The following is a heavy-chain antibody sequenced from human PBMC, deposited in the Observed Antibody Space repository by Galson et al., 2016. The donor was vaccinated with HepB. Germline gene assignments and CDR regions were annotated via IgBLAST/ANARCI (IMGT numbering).Heavy chain of an antibody. CDR3: AKGQTNWATFDS. CDR2: VNWNSATL. CDR1: GFTFSNYW. Sequence: SLRLSCAASGFTFSNYWMSWVRQGPGKGLEWVSGVNWNSATLAYADSVRGRFTISRDNAENSLYLQMNSLRAEDTALYYCAKGQTNWATFDSWGQGTLVTVSS. D-gene: IGHD7-27*01. V-gene: IGHV3-9*01. J-gene: IGHJ4*02.